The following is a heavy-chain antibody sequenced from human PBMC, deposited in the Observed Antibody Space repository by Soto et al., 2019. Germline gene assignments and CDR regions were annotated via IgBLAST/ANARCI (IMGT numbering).Heavy chain of an antibody. D-gene: IGHD3-9*01. V-gene: IGHV1-46*01. CDR3: ARDYDILTGYYTSYYYYGMDV. J-gene: IGHJ6*02. Sequence: GASVKVSCKASGYTFTSYYMHWVRQAPGQGLEWMGIINPSGGSTSYAQKFQGRVTMTRDTSTSTVYMELSSLRSEDTAVYYCARDYDILTGYYTSYYYYGMDVWGQGTTVTVSS. CDR1: GYTFTSYY. CDR2: INPSGGST.